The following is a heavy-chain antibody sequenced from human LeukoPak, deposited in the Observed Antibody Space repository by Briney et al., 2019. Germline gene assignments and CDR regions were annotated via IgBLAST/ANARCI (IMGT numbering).Heavy chain of an antibody. V-gene: IGHV1-24*01. CDR2: FDPEDGET. D-gene: IGHD4-17*01. J-gene: IGHJ3*02. Sequence: ASVKVSCKVSGYTLTELSMDWVRQAPGKGLEWMGGFDPEDGETIYAQKFQGRVTMAEDTSTDTAYMELSSLRSEDTAVYYCATKDYGDYVRAFDIWGQGTMVTVSS. CDR3: ATKDYGDYVRAFDI. CDR1: GYTLTELS.